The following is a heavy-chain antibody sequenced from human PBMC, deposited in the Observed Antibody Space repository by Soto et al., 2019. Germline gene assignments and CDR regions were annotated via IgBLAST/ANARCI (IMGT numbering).Heavy chain of an antibody. D-gene: IGHD6-19*01. CDR2: IYYSGST. V-gene: IGHV4-59*01. Sequence: SETLSLTCTVSGDSLNNYYWTWVRQPPGKSLEWIGYIYYSGSTNYNPSLKSRVTISVDTSKNQFSLNLISVTAADTAVYYCARSSGWDFDYWGHGTLVTVSS. CDR3: ARSSGWDFDY. J-gene: IGHJ4*01. CDR1: GDSLNNYY.